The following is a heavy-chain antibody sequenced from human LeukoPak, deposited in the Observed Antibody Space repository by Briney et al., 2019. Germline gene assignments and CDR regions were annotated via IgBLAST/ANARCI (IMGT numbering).Heavy chain of an antibody. V-gene: IGHV3-74*01. J-gene: IGHJ6*03. D-gene: IGHD3-3*01. CDR2: IDDDGTDT. CDR1: GFTSGNYW. CDR3: ARGMLSSAGYLWYYFMDV. Sequence: PVGSLRLSCVASGFTSGNYWMHRVRQAPGKGPEWVSRIDDDGTDTHYAVSVKGRFTISRDNAKNTLYLQMNSLRGEDTAVYYCARGMLSSAGYLWYYFMDVWGKGAMVTVSS.